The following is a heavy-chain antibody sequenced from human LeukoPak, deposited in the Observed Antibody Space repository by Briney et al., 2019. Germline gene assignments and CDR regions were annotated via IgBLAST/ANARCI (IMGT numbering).Heavy chain of an antibody. CDR3: ARSALSSGSLYYFEY. J-gene: IGHJ4*02. D-gene: IGHD1-26*01. Sequence: ASVKVSCKASGYTFTSYYMHWVRQAPGQGLEWMGLINPTGGSTGYAQKFQGRVTMTRDMSTSTDYMELSSLRSEDTAIYYCARSALSSGSLYYFEYWGQGTLVTVSS. CDR1: GYTFTSYY. CDR2: INPTGGST. V-gene: IGHV1-46*01.